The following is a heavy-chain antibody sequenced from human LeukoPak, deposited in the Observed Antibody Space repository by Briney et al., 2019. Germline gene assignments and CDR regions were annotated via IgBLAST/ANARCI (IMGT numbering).Heavy chain of an antibody. J-gene: IGHJ5*02. D-gene: IGHD1-1*01. CDR3: ARRRGYNWNDVGWFDP. CDR1: GGSISSYY. CDR2: TYYSGST. V-gene: IGHV4-59*08. Sequence: PSETLSLTCTVSGGSISSYYWSWIRQPPGKGLEWIGYTYYSGSTNYNPSLKSRVTISVDTSKNQFSLKLSSVTAADTAVYYCARRRGYNWNDVGWFDPWGQGTLVTVSS.